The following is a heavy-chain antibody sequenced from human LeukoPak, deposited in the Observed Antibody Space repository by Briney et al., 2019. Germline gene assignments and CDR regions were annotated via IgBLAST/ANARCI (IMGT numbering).Heavy chain of an antibody. Sequence: SETLSLTCTVSGGSISSYYWNWIRQPPGKGLEWIGYIHYSGTNYYNPSLTSRVTISVDTSKSQFSLTLSSVTAAATPVYSFSPIFGVANPIDYWGQGTLVTVSS. D-gene: IGHD3-3*01. CDR1: GGSISSYY. CDR3: SPIFGVANPIDY. V-gene: IGHV4-59*01. J-gene: IGHJ4*02. CDR2: IHYSGTN.